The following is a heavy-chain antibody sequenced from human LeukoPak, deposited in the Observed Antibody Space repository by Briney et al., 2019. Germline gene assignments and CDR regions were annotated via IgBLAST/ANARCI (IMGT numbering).Heavy chain of an antibody. CDR3: ARTKYYFDSSDYFFFDP. J-gene: IGHJ5*02. D-gene: IGHD3-22*01. CDR2: IDSGRNI. V-gene: IGHV4-39*01. CDR1: YDSISSSSNY. Sequence: SETLSLTCTVSYDSISSSSNYWGWIRRPPGKGLECIGSIDSGRNINSNPSPDSRDTISVDTSKNQFSLKLSSVTAADTAGYYCARTKYYFDSSDYFFFDPWGQGILVTVSS.